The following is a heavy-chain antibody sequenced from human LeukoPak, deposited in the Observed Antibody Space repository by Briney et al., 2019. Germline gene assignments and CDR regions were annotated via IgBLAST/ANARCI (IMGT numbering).Heavy chain of an antibody. CDR1: GYTFTSYY. J-gene: IGHJ5*02. D-gene: IGHD3-3*01. CDR3: ARDRYGALRFLEWSNNWFDP. V-gene: IGHV1-46*01. CDR2: INPSGGST. Sequence: GASVKVSCKASGYTFTSYYMHWVRQAPGQGLEWMGIINPSGGSTSYAQKFQGRVTMTRDTSTSTVYMELSSLRSEDTAVYYCARDRYGALRFLEWSNNWFDPWGQGTLVTVSS.